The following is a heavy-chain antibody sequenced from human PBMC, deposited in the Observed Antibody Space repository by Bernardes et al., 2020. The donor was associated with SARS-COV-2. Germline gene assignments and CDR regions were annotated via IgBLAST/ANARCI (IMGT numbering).Heavy chain of an antibody. CDR3: VKHVDLYGSGNYGEGFFDH. Sequence: GGSLRLSCSASGFTFILYAMHWVRQAPGKGLEYVSAISSNGDSTYYADSVTDRFIISRDNSKKTLYLQMSSLRPEDTAVYYCVKHVDLYGSGNYGEGFFDHWGQGALVTVSS. J-gene: IGHJ4*02. CDR2: ISSNGDST. CDR1: GFTFILYA. D-gene: IGHD3-10*01. V-gene: IGHV3-64D*06.